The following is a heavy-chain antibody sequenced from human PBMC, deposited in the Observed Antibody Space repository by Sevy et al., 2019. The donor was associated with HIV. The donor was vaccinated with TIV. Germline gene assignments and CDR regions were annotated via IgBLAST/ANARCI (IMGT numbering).Heavy chain of an antibody. D-gene: IGHD3-22*01. J-gene: IGHJ3*02. CDR1: GYTFTGYY. CDR2: INPNSGGT. Sequence: ASVKVSCKASGYTFTGYYMHWVRQAPGQGLEWMGWINPNSGGTNYAQKFQGRVTMTRATSISTAYMELSRLRSDDTAVYYCATRTPSRITMIVVGSDAFDIWGQGTMVTVSS. V-gene: IGHV1-2*02. CDR3: ATRTPSRITMIVVGSDAFDI.